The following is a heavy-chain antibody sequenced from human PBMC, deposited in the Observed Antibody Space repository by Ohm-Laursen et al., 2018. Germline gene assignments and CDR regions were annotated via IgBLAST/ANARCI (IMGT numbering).Heavy chain of an antibody. D-gene: IGHD5-24*01. CDR2: IYYSGST. J-gene: IGHJ4*02. Sequence: TLSLTCTVSGGSISSGGYYWSWIRQHPGKGLEWIGYIYYSGSTYYNPSLKSRVTISVDTSKNQFSLKLSPVTAADTAVYYCARVGREMATIDYWGQGTLVTVSS. V-gene: IGHV4-31*03. CDR1: GGSISSGGYY. CDR3: ARVGREMATIDY.